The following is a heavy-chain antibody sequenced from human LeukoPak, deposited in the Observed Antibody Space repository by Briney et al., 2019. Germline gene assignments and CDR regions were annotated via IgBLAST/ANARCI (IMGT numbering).Heavy chain of an antibody. CDR1: GFTFSSHW. D-gene: IGHD5-12*01. CDR2: MDTDGSNM. Sequence: GGSLRLSCAASGFTFSSHWMHWVRQAPGKGLVWVSRMDTDGSNMNYADSVKGRFTISRDNAKNTLYLQMNSLRAEDTAVYYCARGGEGYNGPGFNWGQGTLVTVSS. J-gene: IGHJ4*02. CDR3: ARGGEGYNGPGFN. V-gene: IGHV3-74*01.